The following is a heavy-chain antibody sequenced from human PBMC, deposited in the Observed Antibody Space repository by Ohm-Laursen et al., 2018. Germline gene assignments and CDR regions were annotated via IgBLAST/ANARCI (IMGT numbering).Heavy chain of an antibody. CDR3: ARHESLQGLYYFDY. CDR1: GDSISAYY. J-gene: IGHJ4*02. V-gene: IGHV4-59*08. D-gene: IGHD2-2*01. Sequence: SETLSLTCTVSGDSISAYYWTWIRQPPGKGLEWIGYMYYSGSTNYSPSLKSRVTISVDTSKNQFSLKLSSVTAADTAVCYCARHESLQGLYYFDYWGQGTLVTVSS. CDR2: MYYSGST.